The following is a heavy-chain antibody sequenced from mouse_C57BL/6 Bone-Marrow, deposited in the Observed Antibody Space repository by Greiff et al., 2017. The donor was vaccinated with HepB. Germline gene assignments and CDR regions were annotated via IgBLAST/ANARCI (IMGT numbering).Heavy chain of an antibody. J-gene: IGHJ4*01. CDR3: ARKVTHYYGSSYYAMDY. CDR1: GYAFSSYW. D-gene: IGHD1-1*01. V-gene: IGHV1-80*01. Sequence: VQLQQSGAELVKPGASVKISCKASGYAFSSYWMNWVKQRPGKGLEWIGQIYPGDGDTNYKGKFKGKATLTADKSSRTAYMQLSSLTSEDSAVYYCARKVTHYYGSSYYAMDYWGQGTSVTVSS. CDR2: IYPGDGDT.